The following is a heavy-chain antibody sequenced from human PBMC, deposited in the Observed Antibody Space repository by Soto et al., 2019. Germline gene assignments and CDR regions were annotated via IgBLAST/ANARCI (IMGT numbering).Heavy chain of an antibody. J-gene: IGHJ2*01. D-gene: IGHD3-9*01. CDR1: GYTFTSYG. CDR2: ISAYNGNT. CDR3: ARVYYDILAGYHFWYFDL. V-gene: IGHV1-18*01. Sequence: GASVKVSCKASGYTFTSYGISWVRQAPGQGLEWMGWISAYNGNTNYAQKLQGRVTMTRNTSISTAYMELSSLRSEDTAVYYCARVYYDILAGYHFWYFDLWGRGTLVTVSS.